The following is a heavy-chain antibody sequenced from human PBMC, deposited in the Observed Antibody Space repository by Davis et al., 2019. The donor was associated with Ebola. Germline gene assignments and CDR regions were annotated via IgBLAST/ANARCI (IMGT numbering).Heavy chain of an antibody. D-gene: IGHD4-23*01. CDR1: GVTFSGYD. CDR2: IGSAGDT. Sequence: PGGSLRLSCADSGVTFSGYDFHWVRQAAGRGLEWVSGIGSAGDTFYADSVKGRFTISRENAKSSLYLQMNSLRVGDTAVYYCARDLKSGGNFWGGNHYYGLDVWGQGTTVTVSS. J-gene: IGHJ6*02. CDR3: ARDLKSGGNFWGGNHYYGLDV. V-gene: IGHV3-13*01.